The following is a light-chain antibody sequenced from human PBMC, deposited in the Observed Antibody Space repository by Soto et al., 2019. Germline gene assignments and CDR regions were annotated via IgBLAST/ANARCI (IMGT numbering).Light chain of an antibody. CDR1: ESVSTN. V-gene: IGKV3-20*01. CDR3: QQYSSSRT. J-gene: IGKJ1*01. CDR2: GGS. Sequence: EIEMTQSPATLSLAPGERVTLSCRASESVSTNLAWYQQKPGQAPRLLIYGGSSRATGIPVRFSGSGSETDFTLTITRLEPEDFAMYYCQQYSSSRTFGKGTKVDIK.